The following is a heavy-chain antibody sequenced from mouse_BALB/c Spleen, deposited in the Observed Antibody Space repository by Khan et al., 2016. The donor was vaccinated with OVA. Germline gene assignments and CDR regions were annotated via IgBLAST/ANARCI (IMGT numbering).Heavy chain of an antibody. CDR2: IWGGGST. D-gene: IGHD2-14*01. CDR3: AGAYYRYDGYYAMDY. J-gene: IGHJ4*01. V-gene: IGHV2-6-4*01. Sequence: QVQLKESGPGLVAPSQSLSITCTVSGFSLTRYSIHWVRQPPGKGLEWLGMIWGGGSTDYNSALKSRLSISKDNSKSQVFLKMNSLQTDDTAMYACAGAYYRYDGYYAMDYWGQGTSVTVSS. CDR1: GFSLTRYS.